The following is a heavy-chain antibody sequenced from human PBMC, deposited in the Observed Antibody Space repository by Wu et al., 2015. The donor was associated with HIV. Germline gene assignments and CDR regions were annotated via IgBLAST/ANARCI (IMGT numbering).Heavy chain of an antibody. CDR3: ARALRPVADALELDY. D-gene: IGHD6-19*01. Sequence: VQSGAEVKKPGASVKVSCTPSGYTLSDYYIHWVRQAPGQGLEWMGWFNPKSGGTSYAQKYQGRVTMTRDSSITSAYMELSRLRFDDTAIYYCARALRPVADALELDYWGQGTLVTVSS. CDR2: FNPKSGGT. V-gene: IGHV1-2*02. J-gene: IGHJ4*02. CDR1: GYTLSDYY.